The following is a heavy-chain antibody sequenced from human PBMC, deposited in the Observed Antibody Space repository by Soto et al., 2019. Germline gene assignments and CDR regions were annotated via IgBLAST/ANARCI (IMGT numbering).Heavy chain of an antibody. Sequence: LAEAGPGMVEALEALVPHWTFPCCLISRYYLFLGWVPQAPGEGLEWIGSVHYSGSTYYNPSLKSRVTMSVDTSKNQFSLKMSSVAAADTAVYYCARRDDWYSVWLDPWGQGTLVTVSS. V-gene: IGHV4-39*01. CDR1: CCLISRYYLF. CDR2: VHYSGST. J-gene: IGHJ5*02. CDR3: ARRDDWYSVWLDP. D-gene: IGHD3-9*01.